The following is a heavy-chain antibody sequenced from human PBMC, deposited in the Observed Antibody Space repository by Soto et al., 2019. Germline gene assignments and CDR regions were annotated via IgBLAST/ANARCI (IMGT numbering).Heavy chain of an antibody. CDR1: GGTFSSYA. D-gene: IGHD2-2*01. J-gene: IGHJ6*02. V-gene: IGHV1-69*13. Sequence: VASVKVSCKASGGTFSSYAISWVRQAPGQGLEWMGGIIPIFGTANYAQKFQGRVTITADESTSTAYMELSSLRSEDTAVYYCARGVVVPAAIGGAVYYYYGMDVWGQGTTVTVSS. CDR2: IIPIFGTA. CDR3: ARGVVVPAAIGGAVYYYYGMDV.